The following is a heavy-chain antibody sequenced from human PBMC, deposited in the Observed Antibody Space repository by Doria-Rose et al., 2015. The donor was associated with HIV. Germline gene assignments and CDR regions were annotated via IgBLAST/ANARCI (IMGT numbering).Heavy chain of an antibody. D-gene: IGHD3-10*01. V-gene: IGHV3-30*18. CDR2: ISYDGTNT. Sequence: QVQLVQSGGGVVQPGRSLRPSCAASGFTFSSSGMHWVRQAPGKGLEWVALISYDGTNTYSADSVKGRFTISRDNSKNTLFLQMNSLRPEDTAMYYCAKDLRAFTMVQGVISSWGQGTLVTVSS. CDR1: GFTFSSSG. CDR3: AKDLRAFTMVQGVISS. J-gene: IGHJ4*02.